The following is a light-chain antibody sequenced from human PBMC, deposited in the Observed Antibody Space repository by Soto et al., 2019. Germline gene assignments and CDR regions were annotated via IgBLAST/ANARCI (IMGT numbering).Light chain of an antibody. V-gene: IGKV3-15*01. CDR2: GAS. CDR3: QHYNNWTPLS. CDR1: QSVRSN. J-gene: IGKJ4*01. Sequence: EIVMTQSPATLSVSPGERATLSCRASQSVRSNLAWYQQKPGQAPRLPIYGASTRATGIPARFSGSGSGTEFTLTITSLQSEDFAVYYCQHYNNWTPLSLGGGNKVEIK.